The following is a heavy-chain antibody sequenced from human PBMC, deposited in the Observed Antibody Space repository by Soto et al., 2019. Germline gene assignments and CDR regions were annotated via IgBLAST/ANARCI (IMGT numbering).Heavy chain of an antibody. J-gene: IGHJ6*02. CDR3: ARSSAYGMDV. CDR2: ISNSGNII. Sequence: QVQLVESGGGLVKSGGSLRLSCAASGFTFSDHSMSWIRQAPGKGLECVSYISNSGNIIHYADSIQGRFTISRDNAKNAVYLQMNCLRDEDTAVYYCARSSAYGMDVWGQGTTITVSS. V-gene: IGHV3-11*01. CDR1: GFTFSDHS.